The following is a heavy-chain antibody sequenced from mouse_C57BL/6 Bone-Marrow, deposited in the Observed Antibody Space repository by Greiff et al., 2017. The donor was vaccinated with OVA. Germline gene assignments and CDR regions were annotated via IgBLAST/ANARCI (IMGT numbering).Heavy chain of an antibody. CDR3: AREGAWFAY. Sequence: VPLQQPWAELVRPGASVTLFCQASGHTFTSYLIHLVKQRPGQGLEWVGVIDPSDSYTYLYQKFKGKATLTVDTPSSTAYMQLSSLTSEDSAVYYCAREGAWFAYWGQGTLVTVSA. CDR2: IDPSDSYT. J-gene: IGHJ3*01. CDR1: GHTFTSYL. V-gene: IGHV1-59*01.